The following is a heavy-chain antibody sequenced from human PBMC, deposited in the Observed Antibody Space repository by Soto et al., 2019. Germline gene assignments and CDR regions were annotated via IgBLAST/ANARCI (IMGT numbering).Heavy chain of an antibody. V-gene: IGHV4-34*01. CDR3: SCYARDY. D-gene: IGHD2-2*01. CDR2: INYSGST. Sequence: QVQLQQWGAGLLKPSETLSLTCAVYGGSCSDFYWSWIRQSPGKGLEWLGEINYSGSTNYNPSLKSRITISVDTSKKELYLKLTSVTAADTAIYYCSCYARDYWGQGTLVTVSS. CDR1: GGSCSDFY. J-gene: IGHJ4*02.